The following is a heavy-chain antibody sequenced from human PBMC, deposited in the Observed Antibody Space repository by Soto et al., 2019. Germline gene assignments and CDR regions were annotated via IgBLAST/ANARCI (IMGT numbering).Heavy chain of an antibody. CDR3: ARFTSGSYGSWFDP. D-gene: IGHD3-10*01. CDR1: GGSISSYY. CDR2: IYYSGST. Sequence: PSETLSLTCTVSGGSISSYYWSWIRQPPGKGLEWIGYIYYSGSTNYNPSLKSRVTISVDTSKNQFSLKLSSVTAADTAVYYCARFTSGSYGSWFDPWGQGTLVTVSS. V-gene: IGHV4-59*01. J-gene: IGHJ5*02.